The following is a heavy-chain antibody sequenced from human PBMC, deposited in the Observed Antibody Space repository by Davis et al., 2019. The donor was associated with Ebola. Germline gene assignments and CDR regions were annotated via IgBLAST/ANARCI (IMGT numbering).Heavy chain of an antibody. CDR2: INHSGST. CDR1: GGSFRGYY. Sequence: MPSEPLSLPCAAYGGSFRGYYWRWIRQPPGKGLEWIGEINHSGSTNYNPSLKSRVTISVDTSKNQFSLKLSSVTAADTAVYYCARARIAAAGTLFDYWGQGTLVTVSS. D-gene: IGHD6-13*01. J-gene: IGHJ4*02. V-gene: IGHV4-34*01. CDR3: ARARIAAAGTLFDY.